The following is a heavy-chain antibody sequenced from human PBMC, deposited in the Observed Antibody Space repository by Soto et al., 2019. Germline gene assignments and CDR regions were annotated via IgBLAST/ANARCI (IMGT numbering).Heavy chain of an antibody. CDR2: IYYSGST. J-gene: IGHJ4*02. Sequence: PSETLSLTCTVSGGSVSSGSYYWSWIRQPPGKGLEWIGYIYYSGSTNYNPSLRSRVTISVDTSKNQFSLKLSSVTAADTAVYYCARYSSGWSPGYFDYWGQGTLVTVSS. CDR1: GGSVSSGSYY. D-gene: IGHD6-19*01. V-gene: IGHV4-61*01. CDR3: ARYSSGWSPGYFDY.